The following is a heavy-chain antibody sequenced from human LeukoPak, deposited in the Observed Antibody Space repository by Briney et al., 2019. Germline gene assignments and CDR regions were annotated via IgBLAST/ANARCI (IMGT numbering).Heavy chain of an antibody. CDR3: ARGPDTAMVTAIYYYYYMDV. V-gene: IGHV1-2*02. CDR1: GYTFTSYD. J-gene: IGHJ6*03. CDR2: INPNSGDT. D-gene: IGHD5-18*01. Sequence: GASVKVSCKASGYTFTSYDINWVRQAPGQGLEWMGWINPNSGDTNYAQKFQGRVTMTRDTSISTAYMELSRLRSDDTAVYYCARGPDTAMVTAIYYYYYMDVWGKGTTVTVSS.